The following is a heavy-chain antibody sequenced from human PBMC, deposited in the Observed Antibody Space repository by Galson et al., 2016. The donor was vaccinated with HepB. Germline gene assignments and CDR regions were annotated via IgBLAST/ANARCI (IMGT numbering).Heavy chain of an antibody. CDR3: ARDVRGSEDY. D-gene: IGHD1-26*01. CDR2: ITRSGGTT. J-gene: IGHJ4*02. Sequence: SLRLSCAASGFIFSSYSMNWVRQAPGKGLEWVSYITRSGGTTLYADSVKGRFTISRDNAKNSLYLQMNSLRDEDTAVYYCARDVRGSEDYWGQGTLVTVSS. V-gene: IGHV3-48*02. CDR1: GFIFSSYS.